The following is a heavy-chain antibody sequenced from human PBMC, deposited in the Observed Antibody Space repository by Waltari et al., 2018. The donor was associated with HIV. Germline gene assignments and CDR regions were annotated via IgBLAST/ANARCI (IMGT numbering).Heavy chain of an antibody. CDR3: AKDQDGGDRSFDY. D-gene: IGHD2-21*02. Sequence: QVQLVESGGGVVQPGRPLRLSCAASGFTFSRNGMHWVRQAPGKGLEWVAVIFNDGRNKCYADSVKGRFTISRDNSNNTVYLQMNSLRPEDTAMYYCAKDQDGGDRSFDYWGHGTPVLVSS. CDR2: IFNDGRNK. J-gene: IGHJ4*01. V-gene: IGHV3-30*18. CDR1: GFTFSRNG.